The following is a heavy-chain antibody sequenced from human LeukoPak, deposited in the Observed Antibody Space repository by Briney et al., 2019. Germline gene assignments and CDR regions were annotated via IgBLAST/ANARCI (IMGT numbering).Heavy chain of an antibody. CDR1: GYTFTSYW. D-gene: IGHD5-18*01. V-gene: IGHV5-51*01. CDR2: IYPGDSDT. J-gene: IGHJ4*02. Sequence: GESLKISCKGSGYTFTSYWIGWVRQMPGKGLEWMGIIYPGDSDTRYSPSFQGQVTISADKSISTAYLQWSSLKASDTAMYYCARAVYSYGYGFDYWGQGTLVTVSS. CDR3: ARAVYSYGYGFDY.